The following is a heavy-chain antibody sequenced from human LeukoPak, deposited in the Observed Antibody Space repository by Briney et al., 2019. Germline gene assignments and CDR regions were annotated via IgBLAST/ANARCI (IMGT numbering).Heavy chain of an antibody. CDR3: ARAMIGYTFGPFDY. CDR1: GGSISSYY. CDR2: IYTSGST. J-gene: IGHJ4*02. V-gene: IGHV4-4*07. D-gene: IGHD5-18*01. Sequence: SETLSLTCTVSGGSISSYYWSWIRQPAGKGLEWIGRIYTSGSTNYNPSLKSRVTISADKSKNQFSLELSSVTAADTAVYYCARAMIGYTFGPFDYWGQGTLVTVSS.